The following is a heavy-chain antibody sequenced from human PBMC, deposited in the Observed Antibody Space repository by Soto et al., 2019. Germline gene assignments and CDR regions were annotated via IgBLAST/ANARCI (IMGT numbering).Heavy chain of an antibody. V-gene: IGHV5-51*01. CDR2: IYPGDSDA. D-gene: IGHD3-16*01. Sequence: GESLKISCKGSGYSLSTHWGGWVRQMPGKGLEWMGIIYPGDSDARYSPSFKGQVTISVDESTTTAFLQWSSLKASDTAMYFCARSQFDYVWGTSGYFDSWGQGTLVTVSS. CDR3: ARSQFDYVWGTSGYFDS. CDR1: GYSLSTHW. J-gene: IGHJ4*02.